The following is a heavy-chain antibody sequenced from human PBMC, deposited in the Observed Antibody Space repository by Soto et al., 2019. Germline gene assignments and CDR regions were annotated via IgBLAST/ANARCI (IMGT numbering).Heavy chain of an antibody. V-gene: IGHV3-30*18. CDR3: AKEIVKYYASSDDAFDI. CDR2: ISYDGSNK. D-gene: IGHD3-22*01. CDR1: GFTFSSYG. J-gene: IGHJ3*02. Sequence: GGSLRLSCAASGFTFSSYGMHWVRQAPGKGLEWVAVISYDGSNKYYADSVKGRFTISRDNSKNTLYLQMNSLRAEDTAVYYCAKEIVKYYASSDDAFDIWGQGTMVTVSS.